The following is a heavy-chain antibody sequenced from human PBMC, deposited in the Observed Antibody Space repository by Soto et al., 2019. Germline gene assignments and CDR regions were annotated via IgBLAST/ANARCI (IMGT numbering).Heavy chain of an antibody. J-gene: IGHJ6*02. CDR2: IWYDGSNK. Sequence: QVQLVESGGGVVQPGRSLRLSCAASGFTFSSYGMHWVRQAPGKGLEWVAVIWYDGSNKYYADSVKGRFAISRDNYKNTLYLHMNSLRAEDTAVYYCARDHSSWGDYYYYVMDVWGQGTTVTVSS. CDR1: GFTFSSYG. CDR3: ARDHSSWGDYYYYVMDV. D-gene: IGHD6-13*01. V-gene: IGHV3-33*01.